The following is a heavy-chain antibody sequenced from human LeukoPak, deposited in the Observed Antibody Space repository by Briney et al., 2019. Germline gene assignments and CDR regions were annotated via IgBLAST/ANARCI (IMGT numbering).Heavy chain of an antibody. D-gene: IGHD3/OR15-3a*01. Sequence: GGSLRLSCAASGFVFSTYWMTWVRQAPGKGLEWVANINLDGTEEPYVDSSLKGRFTISRDNAKNPLYLQMTSLRVEDTAVYYCASGRHDFLHWGQGTLVTVSS. CDR2: INLDGTEE. J-gene: IGHJ4*02. V-gene: IGHV3-7*01. CDR1: GFVFSTYW. CDR3: ASGRHDFLH.